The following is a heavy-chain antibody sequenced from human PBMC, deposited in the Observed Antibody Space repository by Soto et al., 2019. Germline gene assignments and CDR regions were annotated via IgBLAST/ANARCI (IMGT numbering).Heavy chain of an antibody. J-gene: IGHJ5*02. CDR2: ICHGGST. D-gene: IGHD2-2*01. CDR1: GAPITWGDYS. V-gene: IGHV4-30-2*01. CDR3: ARGRVVVPAAVMFNCLDP. Sequence: SSETLSLTCALSGAPITWGDYSWNCIRQPPGKGLEWIGYICHGGSTYYNPSLRSLVTISVDRSRTQFSLKMSSVTAADTAVYYCARGRVVVPAAVMFNCLDPWGQGALVTVSS.